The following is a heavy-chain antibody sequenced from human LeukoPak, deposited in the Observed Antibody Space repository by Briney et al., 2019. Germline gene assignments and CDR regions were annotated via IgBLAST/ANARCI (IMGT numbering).Heavy chain of an antibody. J-gene: IGHJ4*02. V-gene: IGHV3-7*01. CDR3: ARDRQIAY. CDR1: GFTFSNYR. Sequence: GGSLRLSCAASGFTFSNYRLTWVGQAPGQGLEWVANIKQDGSEKHYVDSVKGRFTISRDNAKNSLYLQMNSLRAEDTAVYYCARDRQIAYWGQGTLVTVSP. CDR2: IKQDGSEK.